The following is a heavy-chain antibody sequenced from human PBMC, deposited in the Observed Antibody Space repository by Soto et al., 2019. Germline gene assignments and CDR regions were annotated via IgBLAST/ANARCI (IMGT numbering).Heavy chain of an antibody. J-gene: IGHJ6*02. CDR2: INAGNGNT. V-gene: IGHV1-3*01. CDR3: ARDPSVRRSTYYYYGMDV. D-gene: IGHD3-10*01. Sequence: ASVKVSCKASGYTFTSYAMHWVHQAPGQRLEWMGWINAGNGNTKYSQKFQGRVTITRDTSASTAYMELSSLRSEDTAVYYCARDPSVRRSTYYYYGMDVWGQGTTVTVSS. CDR1: GYTFTSYA.